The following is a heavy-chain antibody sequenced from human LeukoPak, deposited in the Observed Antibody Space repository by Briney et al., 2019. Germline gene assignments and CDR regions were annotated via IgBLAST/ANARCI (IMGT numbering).Heavy chain of an antibody. CDR2: ITRSSSNL. J-gene: IGHJ4*02. Sequence: GGSLRLSCVASGLTFTHSDFNWIRQAPGKGLEWLSTITRSSSNLYYADSVKGRFTTSRDDAKDSVYLQMENLRVEDTAIYYCARNFDSWGQGTLVTVSS. V-gene: IGHV3-69-1*02. CDR3: ARNFDS. CDR1: GLTFTHSD.